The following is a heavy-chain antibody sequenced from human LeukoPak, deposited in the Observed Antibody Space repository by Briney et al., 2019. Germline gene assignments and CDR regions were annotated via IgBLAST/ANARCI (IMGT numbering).Heavy chain of an antibody. V-gene: IGHV4-38-2*01. D-gene: IGHD2-15*01. CDR3: ARQYCSGGSCYIGY. CDR2: IYHSGST. Sequence: SSETLSLTCAVSGYSISSGYYWGWIRQPPGKGLEWIGSIYHSGSTYYNPSLKSRVTISVDTSKNQFSLKLSSVTAADTAVYYGARQYCSGGSCYIGYWGQGTLVTVSS. CDR1: GYSISSGYY. J-gene: IGHJ4*02.